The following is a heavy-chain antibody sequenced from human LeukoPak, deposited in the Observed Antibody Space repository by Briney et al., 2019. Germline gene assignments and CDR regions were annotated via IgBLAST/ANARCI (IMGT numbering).Heavy chain of an antibody. CDR1: GFTFSSYA. Sequence: PGGSLRLSCAASGFTFSSYAMNWVRQAPGKGLEWVSYISHDAERIYYADFVKGRFTISRDNAKTSLHLQMDSLRDEDTAVYYCVRDTDWAFDYWGQGTRVTVSS. D-gene: IGHD3-9*01. CDR3: VRDTDWAFDY. V-gene: IGHV3-48*02. J-gene: IGHJ4*02. CDR2: ISHDAERI.